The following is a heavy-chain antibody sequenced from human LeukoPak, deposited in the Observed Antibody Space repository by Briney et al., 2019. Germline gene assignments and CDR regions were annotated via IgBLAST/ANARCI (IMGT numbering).Heavy chain of an antibody. V-gene: IGHV3-21*01. CDR1: GFTFSSYS. J-gene: IGHJ3*02. D-gene: IGHD2-15*01. Sequence: GGSLRLSCAASGFTFSSYSMNWVRQAPGKGLEWVSSISSSSSHIYYADSVKGRFTISRDNAKNSLYLQMNSLRAEDTAVYYCARDRFGGSSFYDAFDIWGQGTMVTVSS. CDR2: ISSSSSHI. CDR3: ARDRFGGSSFYDAFDI.